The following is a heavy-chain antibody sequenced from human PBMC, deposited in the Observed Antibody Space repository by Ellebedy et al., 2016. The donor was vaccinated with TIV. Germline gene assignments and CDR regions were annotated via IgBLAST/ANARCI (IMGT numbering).Heavy chain of an antibody. CDR2: ISGSGGST. CDR1: GFTFSSYA. CDR3: AKDLPAPGIAVD. D-gene: IGHD6-19*01. J-gene: IGHJ4*02. V-gene: IGHV3-23*01. Sequence: GESLKISXAASGFTFSSYAMSWVRQAPGKGLEWVSAISGSGGSTYYADSVKGRFTISRDNSKNTLYLQMNSLRAEDTAVYYCAKDLPAPGIAVDWGQGTLVTVSS.